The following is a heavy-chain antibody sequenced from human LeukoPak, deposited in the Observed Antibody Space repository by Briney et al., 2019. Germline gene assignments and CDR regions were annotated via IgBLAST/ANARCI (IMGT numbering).Heavy chain of an antibody. CDR3: ARERPTILTIDY. J-gene: IGHJ4*02. Sequence: ASVKVSCKASGYTFTGYYMHWVRQAPGQGLEWMGRINPNSGGTNYAQKFQGRVTMTRDTSISTAYMELSRLRFDDTAVYYCARERPTILTIDYWGQGTLVTVSS. CDR2: INPNSGGT. D-gene: IGHD5-24*01. V-gene: IGHV1-2*06. CDR1: GYTFTGYY.